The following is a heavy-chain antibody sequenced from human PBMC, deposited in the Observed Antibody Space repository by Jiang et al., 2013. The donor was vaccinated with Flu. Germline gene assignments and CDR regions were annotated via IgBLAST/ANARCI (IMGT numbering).Heavy chain of an antibody. V-gene: IGHV3-48*04. D-gene: IGHD5-12*01. CDR2: ISSSSSTI. J-gene: IGHJ6*02. CDR3: ARFGRIVATSSALDV. Sequence: VSYISSSSSTIYYADSVKGRFTISRDNAKNSLYLQMNSLRAEDTAVYYCARFGRIVATSSALDVWGQGTTVTVSS.